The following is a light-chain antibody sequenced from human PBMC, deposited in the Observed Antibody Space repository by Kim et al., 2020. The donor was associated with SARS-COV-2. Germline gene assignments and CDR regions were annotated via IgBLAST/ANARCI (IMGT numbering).Light chain of an antibody. J-gene: IGLJ1*01. CDR3: SSHTGNSYV. CDR2: EVA. Sequence: QSALTQPPSVSGSPGQSVTISCTGTSSDVGAYNRVSWYRQAPGTAPRLVIYEVANRPSGVPDRFSGSKSGNTASLTISGLQAEDEADYFCSSHTGNSYVFGTGTKVT. CDR1: SSDVGAYNR. V-gene: IGLV2-18*02.